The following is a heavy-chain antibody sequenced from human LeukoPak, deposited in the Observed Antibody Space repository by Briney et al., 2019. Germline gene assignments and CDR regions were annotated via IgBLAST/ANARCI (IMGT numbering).Heavy chain of an antibody. J-gene: IGHJ4*02. V-gene: IGHV4-34*01. Sequence: NPSETLSLTCAVYGGSFSGYYWSWIRQPPGKGLEWIGEINHSGSTNYNPSLKSRVTISVDTSKNQFSLQLSSVTAADTAVYYCARRGDGRFDYWGQGTLVTVSS. CDR1: GGSFSGYY. D-gene: IGHD3-16*01. CDR2: INHSGST. CDR3: ARRGDGRFDY.